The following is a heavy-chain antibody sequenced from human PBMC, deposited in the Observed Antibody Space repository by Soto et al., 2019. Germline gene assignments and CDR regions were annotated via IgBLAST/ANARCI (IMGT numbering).Heavy chain of an antibody. Sequence: QVQLVESGGGEVQPGRSLTISCAASGFTFSTYGMHWVRQTPGKGLERVAVISYDGTNKFYSDSVKGRFTISRDNFKNTLPLQMNSLRADDTAVYSCAKDLQSYGDYDYYCYGMDVWGLGTRVTVSS. CDR3: AKDLQSYGDYDYYCYGMDV. V-gene: IGHV3-30*18. D-gene: IGHD4-17*01. CDR2: ISYDGTNK. CDR1: GFTFSTYG. J-gene: IGHJ6*02.